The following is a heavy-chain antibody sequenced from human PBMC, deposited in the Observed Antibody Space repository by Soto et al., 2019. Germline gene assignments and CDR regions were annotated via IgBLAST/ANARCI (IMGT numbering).Heavy chain of an antibody. CDR2: ISAYNGNT. CDR1: GYTFTXXX. D-gene: IGHD3-16*01. V-gene: IGHV1-18*01. Sequence: QVQLVQSGAEVKKPGASVXXSCKASGYTFTXXXXSWVRQAPGXXXXWMGWISAYNGNTNYAQKLQGRVNMTTDTSTSTAYMELRSLRSDDTAVYYCARDGGVTPFVWFDPWGQGTLVTVSS. J-gene: IGHJ5*02. CDR3: ARDGGVTPFVWFDP.